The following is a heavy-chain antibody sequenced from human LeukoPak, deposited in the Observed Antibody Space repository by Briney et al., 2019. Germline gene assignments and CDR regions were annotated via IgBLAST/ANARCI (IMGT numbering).Heavy chain of an antibody. J-gene: IGHJ4*02. V-gene: IGHV1-18*01. CDR1: GYTFTSYG. CDR2: ISAYNGNT. CDR3: ARAGGIVVVVAAIEFDY. Sequence: ASVKVSCKASGYTFTSYGISWVRQAPGQGLEWMGWISAYNGNTNYAQKLQGRVTMTTDTSTSTAYMELRSLRSDDTAVYYCARAGGIVVVVAAIEFDYWGQGTLVTVSS. D-gene: IGHD2-15*01.